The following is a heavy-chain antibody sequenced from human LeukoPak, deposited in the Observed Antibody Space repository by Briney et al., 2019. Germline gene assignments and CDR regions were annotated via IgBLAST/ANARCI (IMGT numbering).Heavy chain of an antibody. CDR1: GFTFSSYA. J-gene: IGHJ6*03. Sequence: GGSLRLSCAASGFTFSSYAMSWVRQAPGKGLEWVAAISGSGSSTYYGGSVKGRFTISRDNSKHTLYLQMNSLRAEDTAVYYCAAGGFVVVPAAIGNYYYMDVWGKGTTVTVSS. CDR2: ISGSGSST. CDR3: AAGGFVVVPAAIGNYYYMDV. D-gene: IGHD2-2*01. V-gene: IGHV3-23*01.